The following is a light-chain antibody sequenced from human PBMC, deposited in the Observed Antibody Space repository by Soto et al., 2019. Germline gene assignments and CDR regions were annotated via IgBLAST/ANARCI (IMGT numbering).Light chain of an antibody. CDR2: MGS. V-gene: IGKV2-28*01. CDR3: MQALQTPRT. J-gene: IGKJ1*01. Sequence: DIVMTQSPLSLPVTPGEAASISCRSSQSLLHKNGNNYFNWYLQKPGQSPQLLIYMGSNRASGVPERFSGSGSGTYFTLKISRVEAEDAGVYYCMQALQTPRTFGQGTKVEIK. CDR1: QSLLHKNGNNY.